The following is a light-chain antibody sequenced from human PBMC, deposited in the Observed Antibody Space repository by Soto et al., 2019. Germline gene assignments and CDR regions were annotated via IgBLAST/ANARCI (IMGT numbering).Light chain of an antibody. Sequence: DIQMTQSPTSLSASVGDRVTMTCRASQGIRNFVAWYPQKPGKAPNLLIYAPSPLQSGVPSRFSGSASGSVFTLTVSCLKPEYGATYYGQKTSSVPVFGPGTNVEVK. V-gene: IGKV1-27*01. J-gene: IGKJ3*01. CDR1: QGIRNF. CDR3: QKTSSVPV. CDR2: APS.